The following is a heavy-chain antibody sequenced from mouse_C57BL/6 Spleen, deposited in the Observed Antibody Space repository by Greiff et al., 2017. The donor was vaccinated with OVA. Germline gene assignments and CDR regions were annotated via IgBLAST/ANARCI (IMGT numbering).Heavy chain of an antibody. J-gene: IGHJ1*03. Sequence: EVKVEESGGGLVKPGGSLKLSCAASGFTFSSYAMSWVRQTPEKRLEWVATISDGGSYTYYPDNVKGRFTISRDNAKNNLYLQMSHLKSEDTAMYYCARVSTVVDYWYFDVWGTGTTVTVSS. V-gene: IGHV5-4*03. CDR1: GFTFSSYA. CDR3: ARVSTVVDYWYFDV. D-gene: IGHD1-1*01. CDR2: ISDGGSYT.